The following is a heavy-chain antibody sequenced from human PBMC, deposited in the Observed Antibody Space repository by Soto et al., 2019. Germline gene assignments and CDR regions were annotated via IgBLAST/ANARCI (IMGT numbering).Heavy chain of an antibody. V-gene: IGHV4-59*01. CDR3: ARDTGKPGFPDYYGMDV. Sequence: SETLSLTCTVSGGSISSYYWSWIRQPPGKGLEWIGYIYYSGSTNYNPSLKSRVTISVDTSNNQFSLKLSSVTAADTAVYYCARDTGKPGFPDYYGMDVWGQGTTVTVSS. CDR1: GGSISSYY. CDR2: IYYSGST. D-gene: IGHD4-4*01. J-gene: IGHJ6*02.